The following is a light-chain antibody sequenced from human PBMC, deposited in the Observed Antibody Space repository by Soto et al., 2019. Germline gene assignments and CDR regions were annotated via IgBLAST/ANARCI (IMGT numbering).Light chain of an antibody. CDR1: SSNIGRNT. Sequence: QSVLTQSPSASGTPGQRVTISCSGSSSNIGRNTVSWYQQVPITAPKLLIYNNHQRPSGVPDRFSGSKSGTSASLAISGLQSEDEADYYCAAWDDSLNGYVFGTGTKLTVL. J-gene: IGLJ1*01. CDR3: AAWDDSLNGYV. CDR2: NNH. V-gene: IGLV1-44*01.